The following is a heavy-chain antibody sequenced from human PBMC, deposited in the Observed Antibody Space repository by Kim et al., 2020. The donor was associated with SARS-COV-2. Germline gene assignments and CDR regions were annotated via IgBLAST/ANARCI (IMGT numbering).Heavy chain of an antibody. J-gene: IGHJ4*02. CDR2: IKQDGSEK. CDR1: GFTFSSYW. D-gene: IGHD1-7*01. Sequence: GGSLRLSCAASGFTFSSYWMRWVRQAPGKGLEWVANIKQDGSEKYYVDSEKGRFTISRDNAKNSLYLQMNSLRAEDTAVYYCARVEVNWNYLNFDYWGQGTLVTVSS. CDR3: ARVEVNWNYLNFDY. V-gene: IGHV3-7*01.